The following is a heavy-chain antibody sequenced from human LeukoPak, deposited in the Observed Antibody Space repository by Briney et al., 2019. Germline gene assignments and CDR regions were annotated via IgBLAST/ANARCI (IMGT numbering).Heavy chain of an antibody. J-gene: IGHJ4*02. CDR1: GFTFSSYW. Sequence: GGSLRLSCAASGFTFSSYWMSWVRQAPGKGLEWVANIKQDGSEKYYVDSVKGRFTISRDNSKNTLYLQMNSLRTEDTAVYYCAKDFRSGGSCQDYWGQGTLVTVSS. D-gene: IGHD2-15*01. CDR3: AKDFRSGGSCQDY. V-gene: IGHV3-7*04. CDR2: IKQDGSEK.